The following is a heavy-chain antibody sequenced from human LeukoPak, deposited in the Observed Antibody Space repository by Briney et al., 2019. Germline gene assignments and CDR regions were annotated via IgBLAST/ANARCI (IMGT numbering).Heavy chain of an antibody. CDR3: ARGGGSLRGVAQAEYFQH. CDR2: IWYDGSNK. V-gene: IGHV3-33*01. D-gene: IGHD5/OR15-5a*01. Sequence: GGSLRLSCAASGFTFSSYGMHWVRQAPGKGLEWVAVIWYDGSNKYYADSVKGRFTISRDNSKNTLYLQMNSLRAEDTAVYYCARGGGSLRGVAQAEYFQHWGQGTLVTVSS. CDR1: GFTFSSYG. J-gene: IGHJ1*01.